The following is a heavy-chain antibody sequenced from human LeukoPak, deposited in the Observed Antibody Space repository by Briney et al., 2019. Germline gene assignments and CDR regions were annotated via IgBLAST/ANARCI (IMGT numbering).Heavy chain of an antibody. CDR1: GFTLSTHW. J-gene: IGHJ5*02. Sequence: GGSLRLSCVASGFTLSTHWMNWARQPPGKGLQWVSHINVDGSDTDYADSVKGRFTISRDNARNTVYLQMNTLRVEDTAVYYCVRDGSGYPPFDLWGQGNLVTVSS. V-gene: IGHV3-74*01. CDR2: INVDGSDT. D-gene: IGHD3-9*01. CDR3: VRDGSGYPPFDL.